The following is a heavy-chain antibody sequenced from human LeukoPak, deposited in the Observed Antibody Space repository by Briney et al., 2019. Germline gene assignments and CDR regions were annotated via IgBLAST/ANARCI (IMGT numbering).Heavy chain of an antibody. J-gene: IGHJ4*02. CDR1: GFTVSSNS. CDR2: ISGSGGST. V-gene: IGHV3-23*01. Sequence: GGSLRLSCTVSGFTVSSNSMSWVRQAPGKGLEWVSAISGSGGSTYYADSVKGRFTISRDNSKNTLYLQMNSLRAEDTAVYYCAKDHLRVHYYDSSGYYDYWGQGTLVTVSS. D-gene: IGHD3-22*01. CDR3: AKDHLRVHYYDSSGYYDY.